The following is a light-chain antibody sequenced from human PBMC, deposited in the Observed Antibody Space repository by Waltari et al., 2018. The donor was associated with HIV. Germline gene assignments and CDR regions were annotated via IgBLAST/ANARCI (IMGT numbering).Light chain of an antibody. CDR2: GVS. V-gene: IGKV3-20*01. Sequence: DIVLTQSPGTLSLSPGERATLSCRASQSVSRDYLAWYQQKPGQAPRLLIYGVSSRATGITDRFSGSGSGTEFTLTISRLEPEDFAVYYCQQHPITFGQGTRLEIK. CDR3: QQHPIT. CDR1: QSVSRDY. J-gene: IGKJ5*01.